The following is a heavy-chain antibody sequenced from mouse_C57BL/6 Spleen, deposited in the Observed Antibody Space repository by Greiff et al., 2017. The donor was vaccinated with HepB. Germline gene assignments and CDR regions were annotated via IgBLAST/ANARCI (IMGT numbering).Heavy chain of an antibody. CDR3: ARSGLQYAMDY. J-gene: IGHJ4*01. D-gene: IGHD2-4*01. Sequence: VQLQQSGAELVSPGTSVKMSCKASGYTFTNYWIGWAKQRPGHGLEWIGDIYPGGGYTNYNEKFKGKATLTADKSSSTAYMQLNSLTSEDSAVYFCARSGLQYAMDYWGQGTSVTVSS. CDR1: GYTFTNYW. CDR2: IYPGGGYT. V-gene: IGHV1-63*01.